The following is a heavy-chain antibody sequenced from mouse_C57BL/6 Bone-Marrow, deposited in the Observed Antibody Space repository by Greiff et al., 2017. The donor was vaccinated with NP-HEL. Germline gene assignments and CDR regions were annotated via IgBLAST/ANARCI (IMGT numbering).Heavy chain of an antibody. V-gene: IGHV5-17*01. CDR2: ISSGSSTI. CDR1: GFTFSDYG. Sequence: EVKLVESGGGLVKPGGSLKLSCAASGFTFSDYGMHWVRQAPEKGLEWVAYISSGSSTIYYADTVKGRFTISRDNAKNTLFLQMTSLRSYDTAMYYCARGRAGFFDYWGQGTTLTVSS. D-gene: IGHD3-3*01. J-gene: IGHJ2*01. CDR3: ARGRAGFFDY.